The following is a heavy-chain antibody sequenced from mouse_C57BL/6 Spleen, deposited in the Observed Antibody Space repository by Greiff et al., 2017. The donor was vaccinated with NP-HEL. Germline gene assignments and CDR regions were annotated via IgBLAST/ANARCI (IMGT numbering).Heavy chain of an antibody. V-gene: IGHV1-82*01. CDR2: IYPGDGDT. J-gene: IGHJ2*01. CDR1: GYAFSSSW. CDR3: ARDYGSPFDY. Sequence: VKLMESGPELVKPGASVKISCKASGYAFSSSWMNWVKQRPGKGLEWIGRIYPGDGDTNYNGKFKGKATLTADKSSSTAYMQLSSLTSEDSAVYFCARDYGSPFDYWGQGTTLTVSS. D-gene: IGHD1-1*01.